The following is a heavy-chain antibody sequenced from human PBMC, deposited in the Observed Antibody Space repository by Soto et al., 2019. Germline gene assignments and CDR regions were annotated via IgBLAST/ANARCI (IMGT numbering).Heavy chain of an antibody. CDR2: IYYSGST. CDR1: GGSISRGDYY. CDR3: PRQNRHCTNGVCYTGDLDY. D-gene: IGHD2-8*01. J-gene: IGHJ4*02. V-gene: IGHV4-30-4*01. Sequence: SETLSLTCTVSGGSISRGDYYWSWIRQPPGKGLEWMGYIYYSGSTYYNPSLKRRVTISVDTSKNQFSLKLSSVTAADTAVYYCPRQNRHCTNGVCYTGDLDYCGQGTLVT.